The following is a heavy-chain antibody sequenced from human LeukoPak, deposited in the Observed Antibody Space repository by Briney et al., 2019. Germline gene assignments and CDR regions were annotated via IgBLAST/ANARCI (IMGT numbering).Heavy chain of an antibody. CDR3: ARVPRITIFGVVIIRFDP. CDR2: IYYSGST. J-gene: IGHJ5*02. V-gene: IGHV4-31*03. CDR1: GGSISSGGYY. D-gene: IGHD3-3*01. Sequence: SETLSLTCTVSGGSISSGGYYWSWIRQHPGKGLEWIVYIYYSGSTYYNPSLKSRVTISVDTSKNQFSLKLSSVTAADTAVYYCARVPRITIFGVVIIRFDPWGQGTLVTVSS.